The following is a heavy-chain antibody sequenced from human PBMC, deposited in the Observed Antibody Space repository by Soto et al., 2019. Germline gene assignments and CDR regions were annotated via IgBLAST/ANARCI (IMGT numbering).Heavy chain of an antibody. D-gene: IGHD1-26*01. CDR1: RDGFSIYA. CDR2: IIPIFGTA. V-gene: IGHV1-69*06. CDR3: ASRARLVRVGTPYYGTDV. Sequence: PLKLYCKCSRDGFSIYADSWVRKDPGQGLSWMGGIIPIFGTATYAQKFQGRVTITADKSTSTAYMELSSLRSEDKAVYSCASRARLVRVGTPYYGTDVWGQRTTVTVSS. J-gene: IGHJ6*02.